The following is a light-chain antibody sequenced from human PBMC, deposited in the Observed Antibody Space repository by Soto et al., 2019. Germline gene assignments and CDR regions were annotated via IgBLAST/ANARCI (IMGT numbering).Light chain of an antibody. CDR2: DAS. V-gene: IGKV3-15*01. CDR1: QNVYNN. Sequence: EIVMTQSPATLSVSPGEGATLSCKASQNVYNNLAWYQQRPGQPPRLLIYDASTRATGISARFSGSGYGTEFTLTISSPQSEDFAVYFCQQCRNWPLTFCGGTKV. J-gene: IGKJ4*01. CDR3: QQCRNWPLT.